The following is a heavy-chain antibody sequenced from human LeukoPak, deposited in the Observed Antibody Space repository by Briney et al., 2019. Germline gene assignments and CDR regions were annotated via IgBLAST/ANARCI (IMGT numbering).Heavy chain of an antibody. Sequence: GGSLRLSCVVSGFTFSSYWMGWVRQAPGKGLEWVANIKQDGSEKYYVDSVKGRFTISRDNAKNSLYLQMNSLRAEDTAVYYCAKRYSYGPFSYFDYWGQGTLVAVSS. CDR2: IKQDGSEK. V-gene: IGHV3-7*01. CDR1: GFTFSSYW. D-gene: IGHD5-18*01. CDR3: AKRYSYGPFSYFDY. J-gene: IGHJ4*02.